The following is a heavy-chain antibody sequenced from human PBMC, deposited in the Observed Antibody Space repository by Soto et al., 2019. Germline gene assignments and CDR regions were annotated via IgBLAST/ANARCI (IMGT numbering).Heavy chain of an antibody. V-gene: IGHV3-11*06. J-gene: IGHJ4*02. D-gene: IGHD6-19*01. CDR3: AATSPPIAVAGADNDY. CDR1: GFTFSDYY. CDR2: ISSSSSYT. Sequence: GGSLRLSCAASGFTFSDYYMSWIRQAPGKGLEWVSYISSSSSYTNYADSVKGRFTISRDNAKNSLYLQMNSLRAEDTAVYYCAATSPPIAVAGADNDYWGQGTLVTVSS.